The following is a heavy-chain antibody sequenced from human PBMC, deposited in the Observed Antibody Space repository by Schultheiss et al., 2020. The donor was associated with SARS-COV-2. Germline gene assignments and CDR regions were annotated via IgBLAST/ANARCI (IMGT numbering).Heavy chain of an antibody. D-gene: IGHD5-18*01. V-gene: IGHV4-34*01. Sequence: SETLSLTCAVYGGSFSGYYWSWIRQPPGKGLEWIGYIYYSGSTSYNPSLKSRVSISVDTSKNQFSLKLSSVTAADTAVYYCARGDVDTGGMDVWGQGTTVTVSS. CDR3: ARGDVDTGGMDV. CDR1: GGSFSGYY. CDR2: IYYSGST. J-gene: IGHJ6*02.